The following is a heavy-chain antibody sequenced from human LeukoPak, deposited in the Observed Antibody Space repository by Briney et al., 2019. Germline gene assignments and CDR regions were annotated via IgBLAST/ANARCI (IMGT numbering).Heavy chain of an antibody. D-gene: IGHD6-13*01. Sequence: SETLSLTCTVSGGSISSGGYYWSWIRQPPGKGLEWIGYISHSGSTSYNPSLKSRVTISVDTSKNQFSLKLSSVTAADTAVYYCARGGAAAEDYWGQGTLVTVSS. J-gene: IGHJ4*02. CDR2: ISHSGST. V-gene: IGHV4-30-2*01. CDR1: GGSISSGGYY. CDR3: ARGGAAAEDY.